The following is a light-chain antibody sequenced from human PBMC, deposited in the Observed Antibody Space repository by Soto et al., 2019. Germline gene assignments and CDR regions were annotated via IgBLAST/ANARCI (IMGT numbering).Light chain of an antibody. CDR1: SSDVGGYNY. Sequence: QSALTQPASVSGSPGQSITISCTGTSSDVGGYNYVSWYQQHPGKAPKLVISEVSNRPSGVSNRFSGSKSGNTASLTISGLQAEDEADYYCSSYTGSSTVVFGGGTKLTVL. J-gene: IGLJ2*01. CDR3: SSYTGSSTVV. CDR2: EVS. V-gene: IGLV2-14*01.